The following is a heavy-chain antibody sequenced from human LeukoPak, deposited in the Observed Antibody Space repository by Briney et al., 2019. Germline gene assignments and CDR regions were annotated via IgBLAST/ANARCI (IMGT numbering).Heavy chain of an antibody. Sequence: ASVKVSCKASGGTFSSYAINWVRQAPGQGLEWMGWMNSNSGNTGYAQKFQGRLTITRITSISTAYMELSSLRSEDTAVCYCARGASRSFDYWGQGTLVTVSS. V-gene: IGHV1-8*03. CDR3: ARGASRSFDY. J-gene: IGHJ4*02. D-gene: IGHD2-15*01. CDR1: GGTFSSYA. CDR2: MNSNSGNT.